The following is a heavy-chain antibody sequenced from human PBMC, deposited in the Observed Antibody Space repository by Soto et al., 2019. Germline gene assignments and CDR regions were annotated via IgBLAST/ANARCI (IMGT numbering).Heavy chain of an antibody. J-gene: IGHJ6*02. CDR3: AREPLIMVRGVMTGYGMDV. D-gene: IGHD3-10*01. CDR1: GGSISSYY. V-gene: IGHV4-59*01. CDR2: IYYSGST. Sequence: SETLSLTCTVSGGSISSYYWSWIRQPPGKGLEWIGYIYYSGSTNYNPSLKSRVTISVDTSKNQFSLKLSSVTAADTAVYYCAREPLIMVRGVMTGYGMDVWGQGTTVTVSS.